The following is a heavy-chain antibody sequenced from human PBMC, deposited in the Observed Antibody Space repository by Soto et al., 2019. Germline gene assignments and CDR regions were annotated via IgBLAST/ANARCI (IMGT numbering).Heavy chain of an antibody. CDR3: ARGKGSWAAGYSVRFFNDY. D-gene: IGHD5-18*01. J-gene: IGHJ4*02. CDR2: IIHSGST. Sequence: SETLSRTCDVYGGSLSGYSWNWIRQPPGKGLEWIGEIIHSGSTNYTPSLKSRVTISLDTSKNQFSLKLSSVTAADTAVYFCARGKGSWAAGYSVRFFNDYWGPGTSVTVSS. V-gene: IGHV4-34*12. CDR1: GGSLSGYS.